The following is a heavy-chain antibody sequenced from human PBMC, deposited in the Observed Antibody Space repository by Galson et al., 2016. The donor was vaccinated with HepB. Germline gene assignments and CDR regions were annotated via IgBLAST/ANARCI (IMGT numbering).Heavy chain of an antibody. Sequence: SVKVSCKASEYTFTSYAIHWVRQAPGQRLEWMGWINGGNGNTKYSQKFQGRVTITRDTSASTAYMELSSLRSEDTAIYYCARGLDCGGDCFHNWFDPWGQGTLVTVSS. CDR2: INGGNGNT. D-gene: IGHD2-21*02. CDR3: ARGLDCGGDCFHNWFDP. V-gene: IGHV1-3*01. J-gene: IGHJ5*02. CDR1: EYTFTSYA.